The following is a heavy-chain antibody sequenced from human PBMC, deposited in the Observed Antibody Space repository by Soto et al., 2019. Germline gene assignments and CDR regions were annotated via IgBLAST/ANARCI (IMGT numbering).Heavy chain of an antibody. D-gene: IGHD3-3*01. Sequence: QVQLQESGPGLVKPSETLSLTCTVSGGSISSYYWSWIRQPPGKGLEWIGYIYYSGSTNYNPSLKSRVTISVDTSTNQFSLKLSSVTAADTAVYYCARSSITIFGVVTTPEEEDWYFDLWGRGTLVTVSS. J-gene: IGHJ2*01. CDR2: IYYSGST. CDR1: GGSISSYY. CDR3: ARSSITIFGVVTTPEEEDWYFDL. V-gene: IGHV4-59*01.